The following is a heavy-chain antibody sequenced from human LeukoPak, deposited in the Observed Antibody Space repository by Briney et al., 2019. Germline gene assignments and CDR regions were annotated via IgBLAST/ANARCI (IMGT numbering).Heavy chain of an antibody. CDR3: ARGRFRFLMGVGDHYYIDV. V-gene: IGHV4-34*01. CDR2: VNDSGNP. J-gene: IGHJ6*03. D-gene: IGHD2-21*02. Sequence: SETLSLTCAVYGGSMIGYHWTWIRQPPGQGLEWIGEVNDSGNPYCNSSLKSRLTISLDTSKNQFSLKLSSVTAADTALYYCARGRFRFLMGVGDHYYIDVWGEGTTVTVSS. CDR1: GGSMIGYH.